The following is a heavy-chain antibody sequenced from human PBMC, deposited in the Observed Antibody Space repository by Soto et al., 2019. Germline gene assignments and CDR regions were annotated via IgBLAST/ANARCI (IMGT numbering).Heavy chain of an antibody. CDR3: ARPYGDYGEEWYFDL. D-gene: IGHD4-17*01. J-gene: IGHJ2*01. V-gene: IGHV1-69*02. CDR2: IIPILGIA. CDR1: GGTFSSYT. Sequence: SVKVSCKASGGTFSSYTISWVRQAPGQGLEWMGRIIPILGIANYAQKFQGRVTITADKSTSTAYMELSSLRSEDTAVHYCARPYGDYGEEWYFDLWGRGTLVTVSS.